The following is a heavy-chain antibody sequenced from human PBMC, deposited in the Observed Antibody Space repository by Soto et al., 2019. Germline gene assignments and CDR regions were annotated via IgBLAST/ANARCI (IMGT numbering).Heavy chain of an antibody. CDR1: GGSISSSSYY. V-gene: IGHV4-39*01. Sequence: PSETLSLTCTVSGGSISSSSYYWGXIXQXXGKGLEWIGSIYYSGSTYYNPSLKSRVTISVDTSKNQFSLKLSSVTAADTAVYYCARPSTGGYYSYYFDYWGQGTLVTVSS. J-gene: IGHJ4*02. D-gene: IGHD3-10*01. CDR2: IYYSGST. CDR3: ARPSTGGYYSYYFDY.